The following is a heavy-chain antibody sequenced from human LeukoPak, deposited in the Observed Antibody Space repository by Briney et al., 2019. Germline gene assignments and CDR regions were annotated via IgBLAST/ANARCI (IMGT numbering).Heavy chain of an antibody. J-gene: IGHJ3*02. D-gene: IGHD6-19*01. Sequence: SETLSLTCAVYGGSFSGYYWSWIRQPPGKGLEWIGEIYHSGSTNYNPSLKSRVTISVEKSKNQFSLKVNFVTAADTAVYYCARAYPRFQVAGADAFDIWGQGTMVTVSS. CDR1: GGSFSGYY. V-gene: IGHV4-34*01. CDR2: IYHSGST. CDR3: ARAYPRFQVAGADAFDI.